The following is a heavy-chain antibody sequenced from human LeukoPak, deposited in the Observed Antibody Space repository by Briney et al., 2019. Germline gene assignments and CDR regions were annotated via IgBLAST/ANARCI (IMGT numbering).Heavy chain of an antibody. D-gene: IGHD2-21*02. CDR3: ARDLNCSGDCLAEY. Sequence: EASVKVSCKASGDTFSSYAISWVRQAPGQGLEWMGRINPNSGVANYAQKFQGRVTITADKSTSTAYMELSRLRSDDTAVYYCARDLNCSGDCLAEYWGEGTLVTVSS. CDR1: GDTFSSYA. CDR2: INPNSGVA. V-gene: IGHV1-69*04. J-gene: IGHJ4*02.